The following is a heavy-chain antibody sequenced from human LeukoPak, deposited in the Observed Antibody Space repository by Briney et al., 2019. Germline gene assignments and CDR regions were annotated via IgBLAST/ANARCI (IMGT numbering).Heavy chain of an antibody. CDR1: GFTFSDYY. V-gene: IGHV3-11*05. CDR2: ISSSSSYT. CDR3: ARDAVSLAAAGTSDY. D-gene: IGHD6-13*01. Sequence: GSLRLSCAASGFTFSDYYMSWIRQAPGKGLEWVSYISSSSSYTNYADSVKGRFTISRDNAKNSLYLQMNSLRAEDTAVYYCARDAVSLAAAGTSDYWGQGTLVTVSS. J-gene: IGHJ4*02.